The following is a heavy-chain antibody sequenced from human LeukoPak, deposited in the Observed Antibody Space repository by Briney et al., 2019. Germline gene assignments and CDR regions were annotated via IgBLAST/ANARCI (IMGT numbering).Heavy chain of an antibody. V-gene: IGHV1-2*02. CDR2: INPNSGGT. CDR1: GYTFTGYY. CDR3: ARMVRQVVVAANDAFDI. D-gene: IGHD2-15*01. Sequence: GASVKLSCKSSGYTFTGYYMHWVRQGPGQGLELMGWINPNSGGTNYAQKFQGRVSMTRDTAISTDYMELNRLRSDDTDVYYCARMVRQVVVAANDAFDIWGQGTMVTVSS. J-gene: IGHJ3*02.